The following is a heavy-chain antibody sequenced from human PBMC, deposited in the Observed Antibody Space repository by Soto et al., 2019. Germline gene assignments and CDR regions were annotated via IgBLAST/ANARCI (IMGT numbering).Heavy chain of an antibody. Sequence: QVQLVQSGAEGTKHGASVRVSCKASGYRFTDFYLHWVRQAPGQGLEWMGWINPKNDDRNYARKVHDRVTMTRDTSISMDIMELSGLNSDDTAVYFCARDNTGANIGSWGQGPLVTVS. CDR2: INPKNDDR. J-gene: IGHJ4*02. V-gene: IGHV1-2*02. CDR3: ARDNTGANIGS. D-gene: IGHD2-8*02. CDR1: GYRFTDFY.